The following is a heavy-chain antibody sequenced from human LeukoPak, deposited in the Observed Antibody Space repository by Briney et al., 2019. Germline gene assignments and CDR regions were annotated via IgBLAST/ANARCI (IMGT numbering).Heavy chain of an antibody. D-gene: IGHD6-13*01. CDR1: GFTFRDFF. CDR3: ARDSRGVKRVPSIDY. J-gene: IGHJ4*02. V-gene: IGHV3-11*01. CDR2: IGSGDNTI. Sequence: GGSLRLSCTASGFTFRDFFMTWIRQTPGKGLEWVSYIGSGDNTIYYADSVKGRFTISRDNARNSVFLHMNSLRGEDTAVYYCARDSRGVKRVPSIDYWGRGNLVTVSS.